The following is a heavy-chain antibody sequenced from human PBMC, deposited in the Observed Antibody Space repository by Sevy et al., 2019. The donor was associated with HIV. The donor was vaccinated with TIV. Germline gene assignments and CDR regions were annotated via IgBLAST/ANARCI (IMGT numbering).Heavy chain of an antibody. J-gene: IGHJ4*02. V-gene: IGHV3-9*01. CDR2: LNWDSGSV. CDR1: GFTFDDFA. CDR3: AKDSGATGIAVVAN. D-gene: IGHD6-19*01. Sequence: GGSLRLSCAASGFTFDDFAMHWVRQVPGKGLEWVSGLNWDSGSVAYADSVKGRFTISRDNAKNALFLQMNRLRAEDTALYYCAKDSGATGIAVVANWGQGIQVTVSS.